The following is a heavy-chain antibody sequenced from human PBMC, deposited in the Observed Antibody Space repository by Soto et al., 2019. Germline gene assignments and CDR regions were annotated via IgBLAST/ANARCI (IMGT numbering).Heavy chain of an antibody. Sequence: EVQLVESGAGLVQPGGSLRLSCAASGFTFSSYNIHWIRKAPGKGLEFVSAISRSGDRTYYADSVKSRFTITRDNSQNTVWLQMGSLRAEDMAVYYFARARCSSGQCYYFDYRCRGALVSVSS. CDR1: GFTFSSYN. CDR3: ARARCSSGQCYYFDY. V-gene: IGHV3-64*02. D-gene: IGHD2-15*01. CDR2: ISRSGDRT. J-gene: IGHJ4*02.